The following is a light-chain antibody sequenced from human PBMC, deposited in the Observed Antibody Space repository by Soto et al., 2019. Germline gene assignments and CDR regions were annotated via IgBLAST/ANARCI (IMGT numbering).Light chain of an antibody. Sequence: DIQMTQSPSSLSASVGDRVIITCRASQTITNFLNWYQQKPGKAPNLLIYAASTLQSGVPSRFRGGVSGADFTLTITSLQPEDFATYYCQQSYIAPFTFGPGTRVDV. CDR2: AAS. CDR1: QTITNF. J-gene: IGKJ3*01. V-gene: IGKV1-39*01. CDR3: QQSYIAPFT.